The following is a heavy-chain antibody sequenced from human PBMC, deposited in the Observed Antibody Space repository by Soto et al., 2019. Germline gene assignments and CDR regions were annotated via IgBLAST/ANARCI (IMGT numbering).Heavy chain of an antibody. J-gene: IGHJ4*02. CDR1: GFTFSSYA. D-gene: IGHD3-10*01. V-gene: IGHV3-30-3*01. CDR3: AITMVRAVIKSYFDY. CDR2: ISYDGSNK. Sequence: QVQLVESGGGVVQPGRSLRLSCAASGFTFSSYAMHWVRQAPGKGLEWVAVISYDGSNKYYADSVKGRFTISRDNSKNTLYLQMNSLRAEDTAVYYCAITMVRAVIKSYFDYWGQGTLVTVSS.